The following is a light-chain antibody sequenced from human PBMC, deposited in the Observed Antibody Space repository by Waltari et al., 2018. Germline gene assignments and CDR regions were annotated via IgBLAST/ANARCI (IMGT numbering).Light chain of an antibody. CDR3: QQYNSYSLLS. CDR2: KSS. V-gene: IGKV1-5*03. CDR1: QSISNW. Sequence: DIQMTQSPSTLSASVGDRVIIYCRASQSISNWLAWYQQRPGKAPKLLVYKSSTLESGVPSRFSGSGSGTEFTLTISSLQPEDFATYYCQQYNSYSLLSFGGGTKVEIK. J-gene: IGKJ4*01.